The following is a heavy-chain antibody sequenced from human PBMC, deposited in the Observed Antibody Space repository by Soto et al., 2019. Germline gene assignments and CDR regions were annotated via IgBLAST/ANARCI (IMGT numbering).Heavy chain of an antibody. D-gene: IGHD2-2*01. Sequence: AAVTVSRKPSGYSLTSYDINWVEPAPVPVLEWMGWMNPNSGNTGYAQKFQGRVTMTMNTSISTAYMELSSLRSEDTAVYYGQCRGAMHEPSYYYCMDFWGQGTMVTVSS. CDR2: MNPNSGNT. J-gene: IGHJ6*02. V-gene: IGHV1-8*01. CDR3: QCRGAMHEPSYYYCMDF. CDR1: GYSLTSYD.